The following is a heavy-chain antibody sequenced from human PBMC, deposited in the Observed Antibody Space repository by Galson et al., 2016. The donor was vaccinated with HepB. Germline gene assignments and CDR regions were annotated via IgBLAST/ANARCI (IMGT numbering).Heavy chain of an antibody. J-gene: IGHJ5*02. CDR1: GGSISSGGYY. CDR3: ARVVSGFYKGPIDP. CDR2: INNNGRT. Sequence: TLSLTCSVSGGSISSGGYYWSWIRQHPERGLEWIGYINNNGRTYYNPSLKSRVAISVDTSANQFSLEMISVTAADTALYYCARVVSGFYKGPIDPWGQGTLVTVSS. D-gene: IGHD2-21*01. V-gene: IGHV4-31*03.